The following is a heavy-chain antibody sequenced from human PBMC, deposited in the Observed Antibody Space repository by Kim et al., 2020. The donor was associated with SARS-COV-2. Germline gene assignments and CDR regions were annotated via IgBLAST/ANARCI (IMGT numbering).Heavy chain of an antibody. J-gene: IGHJ3*02. D-gene: IGHD3-10*01. CDR3: ARHGSGLGSAFDI. Sequence: SNPPLKSRVTISVDTSKNQFSLKLSSVTAADTAVYYCARHGSGLGSAFDIWGQGTMVTVSS. V-gene: IGHV4-39*01.